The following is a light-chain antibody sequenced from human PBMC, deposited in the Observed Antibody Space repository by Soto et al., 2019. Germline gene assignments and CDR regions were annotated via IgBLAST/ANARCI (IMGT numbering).Light chain of an antibody. CDR1: QNIHDK. J-gene: IGKJ4*01. CDR3: QQYNRWPLT. CDR2: DAS. V-gene: IGKV3-15*01. Sequence: EIVRTQSPATLSVSPGERVSLSCRASQNIHDKLAWYQQKPGQTPRLLIYDASTRATGVSGSFSGSGSGTEFTLTISSLQSEDFAVYYCQQYNRWPLTFGGGTKVDI.